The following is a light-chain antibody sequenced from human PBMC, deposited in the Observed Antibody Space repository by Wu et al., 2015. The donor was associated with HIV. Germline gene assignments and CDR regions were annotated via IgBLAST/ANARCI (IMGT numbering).Light chain of an antibody. V-gene: IGKV3-15*01. J-gene: IGKJ3*01. CDR2: GAS. Sequence: EIVMTQSPATLSVSPGERATLSCRASQSVSSNLAWYQQKPGQAPRLLIYGASTRATGIPARFSGSGSGTEFTLTISSMQSEDFAVYYCQQYNNWGFTFGPGTKVDI. CDR1: QSVSSN. CDR3: QQYNNWGFT.